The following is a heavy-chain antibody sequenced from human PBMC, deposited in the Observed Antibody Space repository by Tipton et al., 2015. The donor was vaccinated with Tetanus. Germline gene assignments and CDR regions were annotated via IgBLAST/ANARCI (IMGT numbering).Heavy chain of an antibody. CDR3: ARGTGDY. V-gene: IGHV4-61*01. CDR2: ILYGKST. J-gene: IGHJ4*02. Sequence: TLSLTCTVSGGSVSSGSYYWSWVRHPPGKGLEYIGYILYGKSTHYSPALESRVSMSGDPAKNQFSLKLSSVTAADTAVYYCARGTGDYWGQGTLVTVSS. CDR1: GGSVSSGSYY. D-gene: IGHD1-14*01.